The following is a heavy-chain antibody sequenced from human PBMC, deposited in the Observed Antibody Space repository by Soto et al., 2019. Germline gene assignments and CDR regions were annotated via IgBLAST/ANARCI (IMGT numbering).Heavy chain of an antibody. J-gene: IGHJ1*01. V-gene: IGHV2-5*02. CDR1: GFSLSTSGVG. Sequence: QITLKESGPTLVKPTQTLTLTCTFSGFSLSTSGVGVGWIRQPPGKALEWLALIYWDDDKRYSPSLKSRLTITKDTSKNQVVLTMTNMDPVDTATYYCANTPRGYSSSWYEQYFQHWGQGTLVTVSS. CDR3: ANTPRGYSSSWYEQYFQH. D-gene: IGHD6-13*01. CDR2: IYWDDDK.